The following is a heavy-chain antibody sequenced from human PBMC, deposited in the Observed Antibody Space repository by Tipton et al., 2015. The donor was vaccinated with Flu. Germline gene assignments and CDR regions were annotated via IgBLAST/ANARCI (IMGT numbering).Heavy chain of an antibody. V-gene: IGHV1-18*01. CDR2: ISAYNGNT. J-gene: IGHJ3*02. CDR1: GYTFTSYG. Sequence: QLVQSGAEVKKPGASVKVSCKASGYTFTSYGISWVRQAPGQGLEWMGWISAYNGNTNYAQKLQGRVTMTTDTSTSTAYMELRSLRSDDTAVYYFATRYCRSTSCLNDAFDIWGQGTMVTVSS. D-gene: IGHD2-2*01. CDR3: ATRYCRSTSCLNDAFDI.